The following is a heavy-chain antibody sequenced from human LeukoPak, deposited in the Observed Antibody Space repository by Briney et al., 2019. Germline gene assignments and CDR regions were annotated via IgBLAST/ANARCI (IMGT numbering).Heavy chain of an antibody. CDR2: IDTSDSYT. V-gene: IGHV5-10-1*01. Sequence: GASLEISLQGPGSRLTSYWISWVRQMPGKGLEGMGRIDTSDSYTNYSPSFQDHVTISADKSISTAYLQWSSLKASDTAMYYCASLAGWGVESRWEFGYWGQGTLVTVSS. D-gene: IGHD3-10*01. CDR1: GSRLTSYW. J-gene: IGHJ4*02. CDR3: ASLAGWGVESRWEFGY.